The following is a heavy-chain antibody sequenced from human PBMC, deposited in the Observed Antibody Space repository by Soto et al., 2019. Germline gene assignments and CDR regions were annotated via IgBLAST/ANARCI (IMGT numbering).Heavy chain of an antibody. J-gene: IGHJ5*02. D-gene: IGHD2-15*01. CDR1: GYTFTSYY. V-gene: IGHV1-46*01. Sequence: ASVKVSCKASGYTFTSYYMHWVRQAPGQGLEWMGIINPSGGSTSYAQKFQGRVTMTRDTSTSTVYMELSSLRSEDTAVHYCARDHPGSGGAPGWFDPWGQGTLVTVSS. CDR3: ARDHPGSGGAPGWFDP. CDR2: INPSGGST.